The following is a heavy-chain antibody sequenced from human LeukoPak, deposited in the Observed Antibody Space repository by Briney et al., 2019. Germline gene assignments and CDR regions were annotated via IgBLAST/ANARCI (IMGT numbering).Heavy chain of an antibody. Sequence: PGGSLRLSCAASGFTFSTYAMSWVRQAPGTGLEWVSTISSGGGFTYYADSVKGRFTISRDSSKNTLCLQMNSLRAEDTAVYYCAKDLRIRAGVPDYWGQGTLVTVSS. V-gene: IGHV3-23*01. CDR1: GFTFSTYA. J-gene: IGHJ4*02. D-gene: IGHD2-8*01. CDR3: AKDLRIRAGVPDY. CDR2: ISSGGGFT.